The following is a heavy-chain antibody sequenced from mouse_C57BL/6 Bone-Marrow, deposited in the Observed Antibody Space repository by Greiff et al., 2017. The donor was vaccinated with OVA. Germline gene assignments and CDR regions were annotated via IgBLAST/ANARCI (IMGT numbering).Heavy chain of an antibody. D-gene: IGHD2-13*01. V-gene: IGHV1-64*01. CDR1: GYTFTSYW. CDR2: IHPNSGST. J-gene: IGHJ2*01. Sequence: VKLQQPGAELVKPGASVKLSCTASGYTFTSYWMHWVKQRPGQGLEWIGMIHPNSGSTNYTEKFKSKATLTVDKSYSTAYMQLSSLTSEDSAVYYCASAHCDGDYWGQGTTLTVSS. CDR3: ASAHCDGDY.